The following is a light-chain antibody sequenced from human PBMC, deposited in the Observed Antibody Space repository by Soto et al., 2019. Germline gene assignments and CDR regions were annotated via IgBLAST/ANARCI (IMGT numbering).Light chain of an antibody. V-gene: IGKV1-39*01. CDR1: QSIGTF. CDR2: TSF. J-gene: IGKJ1*01. Sequence: IQMTQSPSSLSASVGDRVSITCRASQSIGTFLNWYQQKPGEAPNLLFHTSFTLYSGVPSRFSGTGSGTDFTLTISSLQPEDFATYFCQQAFSAEWTFGQGTKVDIK. CDR3: QQAFSAEWT.